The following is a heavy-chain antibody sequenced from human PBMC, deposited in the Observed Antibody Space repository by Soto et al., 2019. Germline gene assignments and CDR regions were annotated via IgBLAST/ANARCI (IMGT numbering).Heavy chain of an antibody. D-gene: IGHD3-22*01. CDR2: ISPYNGNT. V-gene: IGHV1-18*04. Sequence: GASVKVSCKPSGYTFVSYGITWVRQAPGQGLEWMGWISPYNGNTNYAEKFKDRVTLTTDTSTDTAFLDLRSLTSDDTAIYFCARDQYYFDSSGYYDFWGQGTLVTVS. CDR1: GYTFVSYG. CDR3: ARDQYYFDSSGYYDF. J-gene: IGHJ4*02.